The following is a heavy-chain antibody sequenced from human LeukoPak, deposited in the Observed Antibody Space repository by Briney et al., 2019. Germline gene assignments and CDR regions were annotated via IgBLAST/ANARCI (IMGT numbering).Heavy chain of an antibody. J-gene: IGHJ4*02. CDR1: GGTFSSYA. CDR2: IIPILGIA. CDR3: ARSRVAVAGFDY. Sequence: GSSVKVSCKASGGTFSSYAISWVRQAPGQGLEWMGRIIPILGIANYAQKFQGRVTITAGKSTSTAYMELSSLRSEDTAVYYCARSRVAVAGFDYWGQGTLVTVSS. V-gene: IGHV1-69*04. D-gene: IGHD6-19*01.